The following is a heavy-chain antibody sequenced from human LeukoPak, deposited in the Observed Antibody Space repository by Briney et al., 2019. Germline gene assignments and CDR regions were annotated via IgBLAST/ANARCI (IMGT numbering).Heavy chain of an antibody. CDR3: ARIRNGYCSGGCCYSDY. V-gene: IGHV1-69*05. CDR2: IIPIFGTA. D-gene: IGHD2-15*01. Sequence: SVKVSCKASGGTFSSYAISWVRQAPGQGLEWMGRIIPIFGTANYAQKFQGRVTITTDESTSTAYMELSSLRSEDTAVYYCARIRNGYCSGGCCYSDYWGQGTLVTVSS. J-gene: IGHJ4*02. CDR1: GGTFSSYA.